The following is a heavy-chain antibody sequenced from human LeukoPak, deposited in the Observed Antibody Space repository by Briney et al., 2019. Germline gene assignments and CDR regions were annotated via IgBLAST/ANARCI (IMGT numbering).Heavy chain of an antibody. V-gene: IGHV2-5*05. Sequence: ESGPTLVNPTQALTLTCTFSGFSLSTSGVGVGWIRQPPGKALEWLALIYWDDDKRYGPSLKSRLTITKDTSKNQVVLTMTNMDPVDTATYYCARMRGSYRSRDAFDIWGQGTMVTVSS. CDR3: ARMRGSYRSRDAFDI. D-gene: IGHD1-26*01. J-gene: IGHJ3*02. CDR1: GFSLSTSGVG. CDR2: IYWDDDK.